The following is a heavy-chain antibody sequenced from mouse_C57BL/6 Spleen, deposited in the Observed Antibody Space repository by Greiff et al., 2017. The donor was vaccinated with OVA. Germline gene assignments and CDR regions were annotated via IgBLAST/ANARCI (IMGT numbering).Heavy chain of an antibody. CDR1: GFSLSTSGMG. CDR3: ARKGEYYGSSYWYFDV. CDR2: IYWDDDK. D-gene: IGHD1-1*01. J-gene: IGHJ1*03. V-gene: IGHV8-12*01. Sequence: QVTLKESGPGILQSSQTLSLTCSFSGFSLSTSGMGVSWIRQPSGKGLEWLAHIYWDDDKRYNPSLKSRLTISKDTSRNQVFLKSTSVDTADTATYYCARKGEYYGSSYWYFDVWGTGTTVTVSS.